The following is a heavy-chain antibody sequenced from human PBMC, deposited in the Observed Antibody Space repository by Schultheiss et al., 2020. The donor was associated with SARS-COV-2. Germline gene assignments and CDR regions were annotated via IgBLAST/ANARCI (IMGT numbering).Heavy chain of an antibody. J-gene: IGHJ4*02. CDR2: ISWNSGTI. Sequence: SLKISCAASGFTFDEYAMHWVRQAPGKGLEWVSGISWNSGTIAHADSVKGRFTISRNNGQNSLFLQMNSLGGDDTALYYCAKGSSIVVTAAIDYWGQGILVTVSS. D-gene: IGHD2-2*01. CDR1: GFTFDEYA. V-gene: IGHV3-9*01. CDR3: AKGSSIVVTAAIDY.